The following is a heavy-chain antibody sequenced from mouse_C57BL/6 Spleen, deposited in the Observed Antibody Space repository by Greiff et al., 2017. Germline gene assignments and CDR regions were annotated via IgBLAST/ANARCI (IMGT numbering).Heavy chain of an antibody. Sequence: QVQLKQSGAELARPGASVKLSCKASGYTFTSYGISWVKQRTGQGLEWIGEIYPRSGNTYYNEKFKGKATLTADKSSSTAYMELRSLTSEDSAVYFCARSIYYYGSSYFYAMDYWGQGTSVTVSS. V-gene: IGHV1-81*01. D-gene: IGHD1-1*01. CDR1: GYTFTSYG. CDR2: IYPRSGNT. CDR3: ARSIYYYGSSYFYAMDY. J-gene: IGHJ4*01.